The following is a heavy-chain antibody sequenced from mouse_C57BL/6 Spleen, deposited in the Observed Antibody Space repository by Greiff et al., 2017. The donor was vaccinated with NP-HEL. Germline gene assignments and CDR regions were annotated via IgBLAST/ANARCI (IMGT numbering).Heavy chain of an antibody. J-gene: IGHJ2*01. CDR1: GYTFTDYE. CDR2: IDPETGGT. CDR3: TRFITTVVDY. D-gene: IGHD1-1*01. V-gene: IGHV1-15*01. Sequence: VQLQQSGAELVRPGASVTLSCKASGYTFTDYEMHWVKQTPVHGLEWIGAIDPETGGTAYNQKFKGKAILTADKSSSTAYMELRSLTSEDSAVYYCTRFITTVVDYWGQGTTLTVSS.